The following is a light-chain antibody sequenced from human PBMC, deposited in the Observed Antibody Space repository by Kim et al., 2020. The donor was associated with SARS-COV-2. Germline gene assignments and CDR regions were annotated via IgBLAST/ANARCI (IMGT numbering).Light chain of an antibody. CDR2: DVS. CDR3: CSYEGSYLV. J-gene: IGLJ2*01. Sequence: QSALTQPRSVSGSPGQSVTISCTGTSSDVGGYNYVSWYQQHPGKAPKLMIYDVSKRPSGVPDRFSGSKSGNTASLTISGLQAEDEADYYCCSYEGSYLVFGGGTQLTVL. CDR1: SSDVGGYNY. V-gene: IGLV2-11*01.